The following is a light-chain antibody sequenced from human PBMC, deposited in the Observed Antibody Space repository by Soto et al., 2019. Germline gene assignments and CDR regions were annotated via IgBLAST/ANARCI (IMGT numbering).Light chain of an antibody. V-gene: IGKV4-1*01. J-gene: IGKJ1*01. Sequence: DIVMTQSPDSLAVSLGERATINCKSSQSVLYSSNNKNYLAWYQQKPGQPPKLLIYWASTRESGVPDRFSGSGSWADFTLTISSLQVEDVAVYYCQQYYSTRTFGQGTKVEIK. CDR1: QSVLYSSNNKNY. CDR2: WAS. CDR3: QQYYSTRT.